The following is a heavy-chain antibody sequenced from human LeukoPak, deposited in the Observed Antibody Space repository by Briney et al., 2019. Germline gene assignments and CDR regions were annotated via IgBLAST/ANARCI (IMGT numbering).Heavy chain of an antibody. Sequence: PSETLSLTCTVSGGSISSSSDYRGWLRQAPGKGLEWIGSIYYSENTYYNSSLKSRVTISVDTSKNQFSLKLNSVTAADTAVYFCARRTYSASYWKHFDYWGQGTLVTVSS. V-gene: IGHV4-39*01. CDR1: GGSISSSSDY. D-gene: IGHD1-26*01. CDR3: ARRTYSASYWKHFDY. CDR2: IYYSENT. J-gene: IGHJ4*02.